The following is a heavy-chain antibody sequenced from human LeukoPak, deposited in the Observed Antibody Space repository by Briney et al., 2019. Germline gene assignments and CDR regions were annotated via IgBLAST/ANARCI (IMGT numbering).Heavy chain of an antibody. CDR3: TRTQDVTAIDY. Sequence: PSETLSLTCTVSGGSISSYYWSWIRQPPGKGLEWIGYIYSSGSTNYNPSLKSRVTMSVNTSKNQFSLKLSSVTAADTAVYCCTRTQDVTAIDYWGQGILVTVSS. J-gene: IGHJ4*02. CDR2: IYSSGST. D-gene: IGHD2-21*02. V-gene: IGHV4-59*01. CDR1: GGSISSYY.